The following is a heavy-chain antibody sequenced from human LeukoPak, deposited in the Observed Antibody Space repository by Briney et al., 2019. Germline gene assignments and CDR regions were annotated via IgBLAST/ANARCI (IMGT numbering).Heavy chain of an antibody. Sequence: SETLSLTCTVSGGSISSGSYYWSWIRQPAGKGLEWIGYIYYSGSTNYNPSLKSRVTISVDTSKNQFSLKLSSVTAADTAVYYCARASGWYGSLDYWGQGTLVTVSS. V-gene: IGHV4-61*10. D-gene: IGHD6-19*01. J-gene: IGHJ4*02. CDR3: ARASGWYGSLDY. CDR2: IYYSGST. CDR1: GGSISSGSYY.